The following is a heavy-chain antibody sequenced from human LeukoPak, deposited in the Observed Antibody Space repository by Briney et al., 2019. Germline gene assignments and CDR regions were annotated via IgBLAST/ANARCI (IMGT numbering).Heavy chain of an antibody. CDR3: ARVNHPPITIFGVVTYYYYGMDV. Sequence: SQTLSLTCAISGDSVSSNSAAWNWIRQSPSRGLEWLGRTYYRSKWYNDYAVSVKSRITINPDTSKNQFSLQLNSVTPEDTAVYYCARVNHPPITIFGVVTYYYYGMDVWGQGTTVTVSS. CDR1: GDSVSSNSAA. V-gene: IGHV6-1*01. J-gene: IGHJ6*02. CDR2: TYYRSKWYN. D-gene: IGHD3-3*01.